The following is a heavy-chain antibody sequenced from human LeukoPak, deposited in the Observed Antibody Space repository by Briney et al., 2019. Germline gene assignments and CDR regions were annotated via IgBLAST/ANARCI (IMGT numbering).Heavy chain of an antibody. CDR3: ARKIAAPNKGFDY. V-gene: IGHV1-46*01. CDR2: INPSGGST. J-gene: IGHJ4*02. CDR1: GYTFTSYG. D-gene: IGHD6-6*01. Sequence: ASVKVSCKASGYTFTSYGISWVRQAPGQGLEWMGIINPSGGSTNYAQKFQGRVTMTRDTSTSTLYMELSSLRSEDTAVYYCARKIAAPNKGFDYWGQGTLATVSS.